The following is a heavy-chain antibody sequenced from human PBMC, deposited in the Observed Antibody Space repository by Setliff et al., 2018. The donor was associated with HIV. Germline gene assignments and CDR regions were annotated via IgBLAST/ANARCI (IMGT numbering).Heavy chain of an antibody. Sequence: GASVKVSCKASGYTFSRYGISWVRQAPGQGVEWVGKISPDSGDTFYAQKFQGRVTLTRDTSITTAYMELSTLRDDDTAVYYCARDAGAPGRGNPLDYWGQGTLVTVSS. CDR2: ISPDSGDT. D-gene: IGHD3-10*01. CDR3: ARDAGAPGRGNPLDY. CDR1: GYTFSRYG. V-gene: IGHV1-2*02. J-gene: IGHJ4*02.